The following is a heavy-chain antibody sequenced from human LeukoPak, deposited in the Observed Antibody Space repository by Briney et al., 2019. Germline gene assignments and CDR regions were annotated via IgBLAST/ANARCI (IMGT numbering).Heavy chain of an antibody. CDR2: IIPIFGTA. D-gene: IGHD3-3*01. CDR3: AREGSGYGFWSGYYLKGYYFDY. CDR1: GGTFSSYA. V-gene: IGHV1-69*05. J-gene: IGHJ4*02. Sequence: SVKVSCKASGGTFSSYAISWVRQAPGQGLEWMGRIIPIFGTANYAQKFQGRVTITTDESTSTAYMELSSLRSEDTAVYYCAREGSGYGFWSGYYLKGYYFDYWGQGTLVTVSS.